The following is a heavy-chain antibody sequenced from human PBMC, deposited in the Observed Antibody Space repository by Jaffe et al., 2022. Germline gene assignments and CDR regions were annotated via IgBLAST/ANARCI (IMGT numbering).Heavy chain of an antibody. D-gene: IGHD3-16*02. CDR3: ARGLYDYIWGSYRSAYYFDY. CDR2: INHSGST. Sequence: QVQLQQWGAGLLKPSETLSLTCAVYGGSFSGYYWSWIRQPPGKGLEWIGEINHSGSTNYNPSLKSRVTISVDTSKNQFSLKLSSVTAADTAVYYCARGLYDYIWGSYRSAYYFDYWGQGTLVTVSS. CDR1: GGSFSGYY. V-gene: IGHV4-34*01. J-gene: IGHJ4*02.